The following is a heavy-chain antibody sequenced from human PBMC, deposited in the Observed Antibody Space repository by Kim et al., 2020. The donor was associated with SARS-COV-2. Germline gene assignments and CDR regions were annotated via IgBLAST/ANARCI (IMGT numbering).Heavy chain of an antibody. CDR2: IYYSGST. J-gene: IGHJ5*02. Sequence: SETLSLTCTVSGGSISSGDYYWSWIRQPPGEGLEWIGYIYYSGSTYYNPSLKSRVTISVDTSKNQFSLKLSSVTAADTAVYYCARAEAYITIFGVVIGGGFDPWGQGTLVTVSS. D-gene: IGHD3-3*01. CDR1: GGSISSGDYY. V-gene: IGHV4-30-4*01. CDR3: ARAEAYITIFGVVIGGGFDP.